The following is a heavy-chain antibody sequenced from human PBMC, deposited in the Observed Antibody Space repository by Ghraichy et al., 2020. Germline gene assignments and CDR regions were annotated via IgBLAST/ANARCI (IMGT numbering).Heavy chain of an antibody. V-gene: IGHV3-48*02. Sequence: GGSLRLSCAASGFTFSSYSMNWVRQAPGKGLEWVSYISSSSSTIYYADSVKGRFTISRDNAKNSLYLQMNSLRDEDTAVYYCARAITMVRGVIPPVGYWGQGTLVTVSS. J-gene: IGHJ4*02. CDR1: GFTFSSYS. CDR2: ISSSSSTI. CDR3: ARAITMVRGVIPPVGY. D-gene: IGHD3-10*01.